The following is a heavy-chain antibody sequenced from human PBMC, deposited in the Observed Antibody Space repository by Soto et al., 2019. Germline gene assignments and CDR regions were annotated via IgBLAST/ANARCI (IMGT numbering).Heavy chain of an antibody. Sequence: PGGSLRLSCAASGLTFSGFAMSWVRQAPGKGLEWVSAVSASGDKNYYADSVKGRFTISRDNSKNTLYLQMNSLRVEDTAMYYCAKEQKLGIRVFFDYWGQGALVTVSS. D-gene: IGHD1-26*01. V-gene: IGHV3-23*01. CDR3: AKEQKLGIRVFFDY. CDR2: VSASGDKN. J-gene: IGHJ4*02. CDR1: GLTFSGFA.